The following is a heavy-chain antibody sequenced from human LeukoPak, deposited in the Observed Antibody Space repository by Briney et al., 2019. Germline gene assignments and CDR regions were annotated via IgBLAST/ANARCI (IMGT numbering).Heavy chain of an antibody. Sequence: SETLSLTCAVYGGSFSGYYWSWIRQPPGKGLEWIGEINHSGSTNYNPSLKSRVTISVDTSKNQFSPKLSSVTAADTAVYYCASSIVATLEFDYWGQGTLVTVSS. CDR1: GGSFSGYY. CDR2: INHSGST. V-gene: IGHV4-34*01. J-gene: IGHJ4*02. D-gene: IGHD5-12*01. CDR3: ASSIVATLEFDY.